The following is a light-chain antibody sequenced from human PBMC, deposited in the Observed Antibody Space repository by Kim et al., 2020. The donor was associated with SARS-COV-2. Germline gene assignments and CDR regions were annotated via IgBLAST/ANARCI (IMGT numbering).Light chain of an antibody. J-gene: IGKJ2*01. Sequence: ELVLTQSPATLSLSPGERATLSCRASQSVSSYLAWYQQKPGQAPRLLIYDASNRATGIPARFSGSGSGTDFTLTISSLEPEDFAVYYCQQRSNWPPEYTFGQGTKLEI. CDR1: QSVSSY. CDR3: QQRSNWPPEYT. V-gene: IGKV3-11*01. CDR2: DAS.